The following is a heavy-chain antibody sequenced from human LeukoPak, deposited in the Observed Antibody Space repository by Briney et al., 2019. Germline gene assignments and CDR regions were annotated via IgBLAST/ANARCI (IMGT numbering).Heavy chain of an antibody. J-gene: IGHJ4*02. CDR3: ARGDTAMVRSDY. CDR1: GYTFTGYY. V-gene: IGHV1-2*06. D-gene: IGHD5-18*01. CDR2: INPNSGGT. Sequence: ASVEVSCKASGYTFTGYYMHWVRQAPGQGLEWMGRINPNSGGTNYAQKFQGRVTMTRDTSISTAYMELSRLRSDDTAVYYCARGDTAMVRSDYWGQGTLVIVSS.